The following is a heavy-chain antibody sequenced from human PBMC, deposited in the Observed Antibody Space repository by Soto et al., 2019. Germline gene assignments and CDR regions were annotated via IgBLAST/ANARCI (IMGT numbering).Heavy chain of an antibody. CDR2: IDWEDTK. J-gene: IGHJ6*02. Sequence: SGPTLVNPTQTLTLTCTVSGFSLSGSGMRVTWIREPPGKALEWLARIDWEDTKLYSTSLKTRLTISKDTSKNQVVLTMTNVDPADTGTYYCARAFYGMDVWGQGTTVTVSS. CDR3: ARAFYGMDV. CDR1: GFSLSGSGMR. V-gene: IGHV2-70*04.